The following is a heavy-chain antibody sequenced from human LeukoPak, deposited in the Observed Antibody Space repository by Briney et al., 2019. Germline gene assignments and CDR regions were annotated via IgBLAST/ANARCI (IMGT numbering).Heavy chain of an antibody. CDR2: INDRGST. Sequence: SETLSLTCTVSADSVSSGSSNWGWIRQPPGKGPEWIGHINDRGSTNYSPSLKSRVTVSVDTSKNQFSLRLTSVTAADTALYYCARVAYCGGDWYAFDYWGQGTLVTLST. CDR3: ARVAYCGGDWYAFDY. D-gene: IGHD2-21*02. CDR1: ADSVSSGSSN. V-gene: IGHV4-61*01. J-gene: IGHJ4*02.